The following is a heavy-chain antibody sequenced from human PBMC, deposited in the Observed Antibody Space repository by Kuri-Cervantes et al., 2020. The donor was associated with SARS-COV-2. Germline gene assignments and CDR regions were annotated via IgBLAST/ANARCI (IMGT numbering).Heavy chain of an antibody. J-gene: IGHJ4*02. CDR1: GGSISSSSYY. CDR3: ARGGYDSSGAVVY. D-gene: IGHD3-22*01. V-gene: IGHV4-39*07. CDR2: IYYSGST. Sequence: SETLSLTCTVSGGSISSSSYYWGWIRQPPGKGLEWIGSIYYSGSTNYNPSLKSRVTISVDTSKNQFSLKLSSVTAADTAVYYCARGGYDSSGAVVYWGQGNLVTVSS.